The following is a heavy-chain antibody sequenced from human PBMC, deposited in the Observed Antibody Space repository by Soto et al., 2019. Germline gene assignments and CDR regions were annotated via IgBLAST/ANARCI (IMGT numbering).Heavy chain of an antibody. Sequence: GASVKVSCKASGGTFSSYAISWVRQAPGQGLEWMGGIIPIFGTANYAQKFQGRVTITADESTSTAYMELSSLRSEDTAVYYCARSPYYVHYFDYWGQGTLVTVSS. CDR2: IIPIFGTA. J-gene: IGHJ4*02. D-gene: IGHD3-10*02. V-gene: IGHV1-69*13. CDR1: GGTFSSYA. CDR3: ARSPYYVHYFDY.